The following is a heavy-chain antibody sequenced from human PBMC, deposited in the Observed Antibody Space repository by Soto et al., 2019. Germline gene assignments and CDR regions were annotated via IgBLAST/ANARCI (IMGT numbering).Heavy chain of an antibody. D-gene: IGHD5-12*01. CDR2: INHSGST. J-gene: IGHJ4*02. CDR3: ARGRGWRWLHHFDY. V-gene: IGHV4-34*01. Sequence: SETLSLTCAVYVGSFSGYYWSWIRQPPGKGLEWIGEINHSGSTNYNPSLKSRVTISVDTSKNQFSLKLSSVTAADTAVYYCARGRGWRWLHHFDYWGQGTMVTVSS. CDR1: VGSFSGYY.